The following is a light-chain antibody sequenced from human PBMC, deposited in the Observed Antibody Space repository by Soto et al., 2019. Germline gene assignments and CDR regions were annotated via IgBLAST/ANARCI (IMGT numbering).Light chain of an antibody. CDR3: QQDLRPPLT. CDR1: QSVDNY. Sequence: DIQRTPSPSSLSASPGAPATLTGRASQSVDNYLKWYQQKPGKAPGLLIYAASTLQSGVPSRFSASGSGTDFTLTISSLQPEDFATYYCQQDLRPPLTFGPGTKVDIK. CDR2: AAS. J-gene: IGKJ3*01. V-gene: IGKV1-39*01.